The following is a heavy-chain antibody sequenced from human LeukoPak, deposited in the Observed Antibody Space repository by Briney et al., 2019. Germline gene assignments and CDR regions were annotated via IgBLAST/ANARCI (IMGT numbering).Heavy chain of an antibody. V-gene: IGHV4-39*01. Sequence: PSETLSLTCTVSTDSISSSSYYWGWIRQPPGKGLEWIGSIYYSGSTYYNPSLKSRVTISVDTSKNQFSLKLSSVTAADTAVYYCARHGQHYYDISGYYPIDYWGEGTLVTASS. CDR2: IYYSGST. D-gene: IGHD3-22*01. CDR3: ARHGQHYYDISGYYPIDY. CDR1: TDSISSSSYY. J-gene: IGHJ4*02.